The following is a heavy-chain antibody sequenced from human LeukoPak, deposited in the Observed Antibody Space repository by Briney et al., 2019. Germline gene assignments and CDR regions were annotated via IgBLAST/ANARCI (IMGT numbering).Heavy chain of an antibody. CDR3: ARDAFYYDSTGYYLGVGHYPVY. CDR2: IWYDGSYK. CDR1: EFTFSSYG. V-gene: IGHV3-33*01. Sequence: PTGGSLRLSCAASEFTFSSYGMHWVRQAPGKGLEWVAVIWYDGSYKYYADSVKGRFTISRDNSKNTLYLQMNSLRAEDTAVYYCARDAFYYDSTGYYLGVGHYPVYWGQGTLVTVSS. J-gene: IGHJ4*02. D-gene: IGHD3-22*01.